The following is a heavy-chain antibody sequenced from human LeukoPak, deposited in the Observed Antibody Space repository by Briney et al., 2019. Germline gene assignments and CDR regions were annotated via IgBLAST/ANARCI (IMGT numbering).Heavy chain of an antibody. J-gene: IGHJ3*02. Sequence: GGSLRLSCAASGFTFSSYAMGWVRQAPGKRPEWVSSLTDSGGTTYYVDSVKGRFTISRDNSKNSLYLHMNSLRAEDTAMYYCTKKRDAFDIWGQGTVVAVSS. CDR1: GFTFSSYA. D-gene: IGHD5-24*01. V-gene: IGHV3-23*01. CDR3: TKKRDAFDI. CDR2: LTDSGGTT.